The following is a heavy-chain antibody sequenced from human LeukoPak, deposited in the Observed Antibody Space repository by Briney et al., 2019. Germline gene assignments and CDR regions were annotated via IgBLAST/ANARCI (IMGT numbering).Heavy chain of an antibody. D-gene: IGHD6-13*01. Sequence: ASVKVSCKASGGTFSSYAISWVRQAPGQGLEWMGGIIPTFGTVNYAQKFQGRVTITADESTSTAYMELSSLRSEDTAVYYCARVEQQLGDYFDYWGQGTLVTVSS. J-gene: IGHJ4*02. CDR3: ARVEQQLGDYFDY. CDR1: GGTFSSYA. CDR2: IIPTFGTV. V-gene: IGHV1-69*13.